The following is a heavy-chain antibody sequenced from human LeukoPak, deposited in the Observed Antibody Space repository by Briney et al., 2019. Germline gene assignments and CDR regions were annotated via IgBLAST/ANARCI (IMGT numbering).Heavy chain of an antibody. J-gene: IGHJ4*02. CDR3: TTGIRGD. CDR1: GFFVSNAW. Sequence: GGSLRLSCAASGFFVSNAWMTWVRQAPGKGLEWVGRIRSKTDGGITDYAAPVKGRFTISRDDSNNTLYLQMNSLKTEDTAVYYCTTGIRGDWGQGTLVTVSS. CDR2: IRSKTDGGIT. V-gene: IGHV3-15*01. D-gene: IGHD2/OR15-2a*01.